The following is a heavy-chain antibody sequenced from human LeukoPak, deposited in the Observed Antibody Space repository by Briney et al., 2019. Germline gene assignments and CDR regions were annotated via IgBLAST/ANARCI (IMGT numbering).Heavy chain of an antibody. J-gene: IGHJ6*03. CDR3: ARSLKEIYHYYMDV. Sequence: SGKVSCKASGGTFSSYAISWVRQAPGQGLEWMGGIIPMFGTTNYAQKFQGRVTITADESTSTAYMELSSLRSEDTAVYYCARSLKEIYHYYMDVWGKGTTVTISS. CDR1: GGTFSSYA. CDR2: IIPMFGTT. V-gene: IGHV1-69*01.